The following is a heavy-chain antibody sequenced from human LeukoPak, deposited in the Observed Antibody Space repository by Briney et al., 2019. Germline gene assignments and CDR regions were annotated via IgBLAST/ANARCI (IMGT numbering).Heavy chain of an antibody. CDR2: IYVSGTT. V-gene: IGHV3-23*05. CDR3: GRHAYGGSPPLS. J-gene: IGHJ4*02. CDR1: GFTFSTYA. D-gene: IGHD3-10*01. Sequence: GGSLRLSCAASGFTFSTYAMSWVRQAPGKRLEWLAFIYVSGTTFYAASVKGRFTISRDNAKNTVYLQMNNLRAEDTALYYCGRHAYGGSPPLSWGQGALVTVSS.